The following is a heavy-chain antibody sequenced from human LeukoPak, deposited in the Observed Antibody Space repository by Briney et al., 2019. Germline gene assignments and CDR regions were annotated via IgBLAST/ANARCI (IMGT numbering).Heavy chain of an antibody. CDR3: ARVGYFGSGNYYNDRGAFDY. V-gene: IGHV4-34*01. J-gene: IGHJ4*02. D-gene: IGHD3-10*01. CDR2: IDHSGST. Sequence: SETLSLTCAVYGGSFSTYFWSWIRQPPGKGLEWIGEIDHSGSTNYNPSLKSRVTISVDTSKNQFSLKLSSVTAADTAVYYCARVGYFGSGNYYNDRGAFDYWGQGTLVTVSS. CDR1: GGSFSTYF.